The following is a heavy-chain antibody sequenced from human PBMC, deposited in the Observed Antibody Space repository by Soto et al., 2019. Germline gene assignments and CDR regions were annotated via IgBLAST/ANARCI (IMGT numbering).Heavy chain of an antibody. J-gene: IGHJ4*02. D-gene: IGHD6-13*01. Sequence: GGSLRLSCAASGFTFSSYGMHWVRQAPGKGLEWVAVISYDGSNKYYADSVKGRFTISRDNSKNTLYLQMNSLRADGTAVYYCAKESSTWYGFDYWGQGTLVTVSS. CDR3: AKESSTWYGFDY. V-gene: IGHV3-30*18. CDR2: ISYDGSNK. CDR1: GFTFSSYG.